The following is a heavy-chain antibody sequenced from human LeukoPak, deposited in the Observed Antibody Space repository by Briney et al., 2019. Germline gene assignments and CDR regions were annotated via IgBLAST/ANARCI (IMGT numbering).Heavy chain of an antibody. CDR3: TRVSLVAASVFFDY. D-gene: IGHD2-15*01. J-gene: IGHJ4*02. V-gene: IGHV3-49*04. CDR1: GFTFGDYA. Sequence: PGRSLRLSCTASGFTFGDYAMSWVRQASGKGLEWVSFIRSKAYGGTTEYAASVKGRFTISRDDSKSIAYLQMNSLKTEDTAVYYCTRVSLVAASVFFDYWGQGTLVTVSS. CDR2: IRSKAYGGTT.